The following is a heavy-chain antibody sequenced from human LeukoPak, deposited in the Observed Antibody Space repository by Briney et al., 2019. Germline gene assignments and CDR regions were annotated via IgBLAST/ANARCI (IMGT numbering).Heavy chain of an antibody. CDR3: ARGKYCSSTSCFREAFDI. CDR2: IYSGGST. J-gene: IGHJ3*02. CDR1: GFTVSSNY. D-gene: IGHD2-2*01. Sequence: GGSLRLSCAASGFTVSSNYMSWVRQAPGKGLEWVSVIYSGGSTYYADSVKGRFTISRDNSKNTLYLQMNSLRAEDTAVYYCARGKYCSSTSCFREAFDIWGQGTMVTVSS. V-gene: IGHV3-66*01.